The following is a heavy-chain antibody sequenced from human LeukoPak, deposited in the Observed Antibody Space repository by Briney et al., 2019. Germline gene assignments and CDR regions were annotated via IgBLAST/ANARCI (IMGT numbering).Heavy chain of an antibody. CDR3: ARVGGHYYYGSGRSYYYYYMDV. J-gene: IGHJ6*03. Sequence: ASVKVSCKASGYTFTSYGISWVRQAPGQGLEWMGWISAYNGNTNYAQKLQGRVTMTTDTSTSTAYMELRSLRSDDTAVYYCARVGGHYYYGSGRSYYYYYMDVWGKGTTVTVSS. CDR1: GYTFTSYG. CDR2: ISAYNGNT. D-gene: IGHD3-10*01. V-gene: IGHV1-18*01.